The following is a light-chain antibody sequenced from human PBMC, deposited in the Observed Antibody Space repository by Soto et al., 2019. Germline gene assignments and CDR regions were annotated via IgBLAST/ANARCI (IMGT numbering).Light chain of an antibody. CDR1: QSVSSY. J-gene: IGKJ4*01. CDR2: DAS. CDR3: QQRSNWHT. V-gene: IGKV3-11*01. Sequence: EIVLTQSPATLSSSPGERTTLSCRASQSVSSYLAWYQQKPGQAPRLLIYDASNRATGIPARFSGSGSGTDFTLTISSLEPEDFAVYYCQQRSNWHTFGGGTKVEIK.